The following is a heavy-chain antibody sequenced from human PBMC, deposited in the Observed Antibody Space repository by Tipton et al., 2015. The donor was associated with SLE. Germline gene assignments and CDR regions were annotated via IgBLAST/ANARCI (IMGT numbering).Heavy chain of an antibody. CDR1: GYSFTNYW. V-gene: IGHV5-51*03. D-gene: IGHD1-26*01. CDR3: ARGGTDGARFFDY. J-gene: IGHJ4*02. Sequence: QLVQSGTEVKKPGESLRISCKDSGYSFTNYWIGWVRQMPGKGLEWMGLIFPADSDTRYSPSLQGQVTISADKSINTAYLQWSSLKASDTAMYYCARGGTDGARFFDYWGLGTLVTVSS. CDR2: IFPADSDT.